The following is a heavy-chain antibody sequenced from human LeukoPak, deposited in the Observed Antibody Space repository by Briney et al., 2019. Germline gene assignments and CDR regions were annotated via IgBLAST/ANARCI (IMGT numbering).Heavy chain of an antibody. CDR3: VKINYYDSSGYPDY. Sequence: ASVKVSCKASGYTFTSYDINWVRQATGQGLEWMGWMNPNSGNTGYAQKFQGRVTMTRNAAISTAYMELSSLRSEDTAVYYCVKINYYDSSGYPDYWGQGTLVTVSS. J-gene: IGHJ4*02. CDR2: MNPNSGNT. D-gene: IGHD3-22*01. V-gene: IGHV1-8*01. CDR1: GYTFTSYD.